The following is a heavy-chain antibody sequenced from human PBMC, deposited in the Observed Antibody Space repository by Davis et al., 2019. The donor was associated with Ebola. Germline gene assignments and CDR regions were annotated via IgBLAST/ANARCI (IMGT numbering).Heavy chain of an antibody. D-gene: IGHD3-16*01. J-gene: IGHJ4*02. CDR1: GFTFGDYA. CDR3: TRVAYDYVWGSYSLLDY. CDR2: IRSKAYGGTT. V-gene: IGHV3-49*04. Sequence: GGSLRLSCTASGFTFGDYAISWVRQAPGKGLEWVGFIRSKAYGGTTEYAASVKGRFTTSRDDSKSIAYLQMNSLKTEDTAVYYCTRVAYDYVWGSYSLLDYWGQGTLVTVSS.